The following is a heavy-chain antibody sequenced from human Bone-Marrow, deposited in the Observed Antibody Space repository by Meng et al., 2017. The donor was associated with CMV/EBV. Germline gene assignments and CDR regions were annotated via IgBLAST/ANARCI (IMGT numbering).Heavy chain of an antibody. CDR2: INPNSGGT. V-gene: IGHV1-2*02. J-gene: IGHJ5*01. CDR1: GYTVTSYD. CDR3: ARDSYCISSSCYDWFEP. D-gene: IGHD2-2*01. Sequence: ASVKVSCKACGYTVTSYDINWVRQATGQGLEWMGWINPNSGGTNYAQKFQGRVTMTRDTSISTDYMKRSRLRSDDTAVYYCARDSYCISSSCYDWFEPWGQGTLVTVSS.